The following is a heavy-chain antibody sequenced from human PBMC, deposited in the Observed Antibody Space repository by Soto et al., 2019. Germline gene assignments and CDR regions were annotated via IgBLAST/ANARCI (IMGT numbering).Heavy chain of an antibody. V-gene: IGHV2-70*11. J-gene: IGHJ6*02. CDR2: IDWYDDK. CDR3: ARMISSSWPYYYYGMDV. CDR1: GFTLSTSGMC. Sequence: TLVNPTQHLTLTCTFPGFTLSTSGMCVSWICQPPGKALEWLARIDWYDDKYYSTSLKTRLTISKDTSKNQVVLTMNNMDPVDTATYYCARMISSSWPYYYYGMDVWGQGTTVTVSS. D-gene: IGHD6-13*01.